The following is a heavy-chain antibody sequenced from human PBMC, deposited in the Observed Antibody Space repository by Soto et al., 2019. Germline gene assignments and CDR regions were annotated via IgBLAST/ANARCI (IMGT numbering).Heavy chain of an antibody. CDR3: AKNPGYYYDSTGYHFDY. CDR1: GFTFHPYA. V-gene: IGHV3-23*01. CDR2: VSASGLNT. Sequence: GSLRLTCSASGFTFHPYAVAWGRQAPGKGLELVSGVSASGLNTDYADTVKGRFTISRDNSKNTLYLQMNSLRAEDTAVYYCAKNPGYYYDSTGYHFDYWGQGTLVTVSS. D-gene: IGHD3-22*01. J-gene: IGHJ4*02.